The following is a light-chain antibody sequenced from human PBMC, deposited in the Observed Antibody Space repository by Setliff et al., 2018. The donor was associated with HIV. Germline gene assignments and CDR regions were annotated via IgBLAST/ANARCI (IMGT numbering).Light chain of an antibody. CDR2: DVT. J-gene: IGLJ1*01. CDR3: CSYAGTYTSLYV. CDR1: ASDIGNYKY. Sequence: QSVLTQPRSVSGSPGQSVTISCTGTASDIGNYKYVSWYQQQPVKAPKLIIYDVTKRPSGVPDRFSGSKSGNTASLTISGLQSEDEGDYFCCSYAGTYTSLYVFGAGTKVTVL. V-gene: IGLV2-11*01.